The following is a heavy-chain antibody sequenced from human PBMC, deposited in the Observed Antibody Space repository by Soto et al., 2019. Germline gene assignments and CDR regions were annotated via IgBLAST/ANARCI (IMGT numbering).Heavy chain of an antibody. D-gene: IGHD2-21*02. CDR1: GYTFTSYA. J-gene: IGHJ4*02. CDR2: INAGNGNT. CDR3: TRSIVVVTALDY. V-gene: IGHV1-3*05. Sequence: QVQLVQSGAEEKKPGASVKVSCKASGYTFTSYAMHWVRQAPGQRLEWMGWINAGNGNTKYSQQFQGRVTITRDTPASTPYMELSSLRSEDTAVYYCTRSIVVVTALDYWGQGTLVTVSS.